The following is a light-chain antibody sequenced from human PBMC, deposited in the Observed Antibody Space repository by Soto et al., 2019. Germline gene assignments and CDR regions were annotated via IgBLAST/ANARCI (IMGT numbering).Light chain of an antibody. CDR2: GAS. J-gene: IGKJ1*01. Sequence: EIVLTQSPATLSLSPGERATLSCRASQSVGRRLAWYQHRPGQSPRLLISGASMRASGVPVRFSGSGSGTDFTLTISRLEPEDFAVYYCQQYGSSGTFGQGTKVDIK. CDR1: QSVGRR. V-gene: IGKV3-20*01. CDR3: QQYGSSGT.